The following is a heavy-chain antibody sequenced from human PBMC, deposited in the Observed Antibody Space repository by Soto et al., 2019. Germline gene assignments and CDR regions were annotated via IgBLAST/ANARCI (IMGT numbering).Heavy chain of an antibody. CDR2: INHSGST. CDR1: GGSFSGYY. J-gene: IGHJ4*02. V-gene: IGHV4-34*01. CDR3: ASTGLAAAKLY. D-gene: IGHD6-13*01. Sequence: SETLSLTCAVYGGSFSGYYWSWIRQPPGKGLEWIGEINHSGSTNYNPPLKSRVTISVDTSKNQFSLKLSSVTAADTAVYYCASTGLAAAKLYWGQGTLVTVSS.